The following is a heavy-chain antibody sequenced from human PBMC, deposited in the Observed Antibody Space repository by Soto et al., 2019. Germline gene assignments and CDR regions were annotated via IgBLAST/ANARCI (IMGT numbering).Heavy chain of an antibody. CDR3: ARADSYYDFWSGYLKYYFDY. D-gene: IGHD3-3*01. CDR2: INPSGGST. Sequence: ASVKVSCKASGYTFTSYYMHWVRQAPGQGLEWMGIINPSGGSTSYAQKFQGRVTMTRDTSTSTVYMELSSLSSEDTAVYYCARADSYYDFWSGYLKYYFDYWGQGTLVTVSS. CDR1: GYTFTSYY. V-gene: IGHV1-46*03. J-gene: IGHJ4*02.